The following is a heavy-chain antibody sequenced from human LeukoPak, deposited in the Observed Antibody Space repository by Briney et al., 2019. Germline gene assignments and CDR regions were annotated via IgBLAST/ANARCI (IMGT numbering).Heavy chain of an antibody. Sequence: PGGSLRLSXAASGFTFDDYGMSWVRQAPGKGLEWVSGINWNGGSTGYADSVKGRFTISRDNSKNTLYLQMNSLRAEDTAVYYCAEDLRRIVGATKGMDVWGKGTTVTVSS. V-gene: IGHV3-20*04. CDR2: INWNGGST. J-gene: IGHJ6*03. CDR3: AEDLRRIVGATKGMDV. CDR1: GFTFDDYG. D-gene: IGHD1-26*01.